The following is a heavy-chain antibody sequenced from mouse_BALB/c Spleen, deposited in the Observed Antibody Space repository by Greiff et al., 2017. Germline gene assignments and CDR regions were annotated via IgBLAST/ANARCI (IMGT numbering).Heavy chain of an antibody. CDR1: GYTFTDYA. J-gene: IGHJ3*01. CDR3: AREDYRYWFAY. D-gene: IGHD2-14*01. V-gene: IGHV1S137*01. Sequence: QVQLKESGAELVRPGVSVKISCKGSGYTFTDYAMHWVKQSHAKSLEWIGVISTYYGDASYNQKFKGKATMTVDKSSSTAYMELARLTSEDSAIYYCAREDYRYWFAYWGQGTLVTVSA. CDR2: ISTYYGDA.